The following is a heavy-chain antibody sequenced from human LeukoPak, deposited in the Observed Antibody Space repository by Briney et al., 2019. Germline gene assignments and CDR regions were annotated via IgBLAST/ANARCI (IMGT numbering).Heavy chain of an antibody. CDR3: ARVRASSPQPEFDP. CDR1: GFAFSDYY. J-gene: IGHJ5*02. Sequence: GGSLRLSCAASGFAFSDYYMSWVRQAPGKGLQWVANINGDGSQKYSLDSVKGRFTISRDNAKSSLYLQMNSLRVEDTAVYYCARVRASSPQPEFDPRGQGTLVTVSS. V-gene: IGHV3-7*01. CDR2: INGDGSQK. D-gene: IGHD2-2*01.